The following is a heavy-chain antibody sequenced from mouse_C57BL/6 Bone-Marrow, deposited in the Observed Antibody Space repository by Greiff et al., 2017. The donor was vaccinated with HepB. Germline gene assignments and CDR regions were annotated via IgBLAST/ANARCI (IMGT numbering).Heavy chain of an antibody. CDR2: IDPENGDT. J-gene: IGHJ3*01. CDR1: GFNIKDDY. D-gene: IGHD4-1*02. Sequence: VQLQQSGAELVRPGASVKLSCTASGFNIKDDYMHWVKQRPEQGLEWIGWIDPENGDTEYASKFQGKGTITADTSSNTAYLQLSSLTSEDTAVYYCTTSTEGFAYWGQGTLVTVSA. V-gene: IGHV14-4*01. CDR3: TTSTEGFAY.